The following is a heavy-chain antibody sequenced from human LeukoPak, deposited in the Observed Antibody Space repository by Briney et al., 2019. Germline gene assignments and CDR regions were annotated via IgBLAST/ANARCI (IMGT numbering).Heavy chain of an antibody. CDR1: GDSISRSTYY. J-gene: IGHJ4*02. CDR3: ARHAVGTAAGSLRDGTTFDGFDY. CDR2: VYYGRSP. D-gene: IGHD6-13*01. V-gene: IGHV4-39*01. Sequence: PSETLSLTCTVSGDSISRSTYYWAWIRQPPGKGLEWIGSVYYGRSPYFNPSLESRATISVDTSKNQFSLKLSSVTAADTAVYYCARHAVGTAAGSLRDGTTFDGFDYWGQGTLVTVSS.